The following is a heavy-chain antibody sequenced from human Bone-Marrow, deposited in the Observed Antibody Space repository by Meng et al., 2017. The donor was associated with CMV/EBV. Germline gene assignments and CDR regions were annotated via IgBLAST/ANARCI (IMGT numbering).Heavy chain of an antibody. V-gene: IGHV1-46*01. CDR2: INPSGGST. D-gene: IGHD3-22*01. J-gene: IGHJ4*02. Sequence: ASVKVSCKASGYTFTSYYMHWVRQAPGQGLEWMGIINPSGGSTSYAQKFQGRVTMTRDTSTSTVYMELSSLRSEDTAVYYCARTDYYDSSGYSFFDYWGQGPLVTVSS. CDR3: ARTDYYDSSGYSFFDY. CDR1: GYTFTSYY.